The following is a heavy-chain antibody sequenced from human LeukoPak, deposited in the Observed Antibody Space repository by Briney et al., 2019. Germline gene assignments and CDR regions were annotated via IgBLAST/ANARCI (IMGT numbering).Heavy chain of an antibody. V-gene: IGHV4-59*01. Sequence: SESLSLTCTVSGGSISLYYWSWIRQPPGKGLEWIGYFYDTRSPKYNPSLERRVTISVDMSRNQFSLNLTSVTAADTAVYYCARGRGSLTYWGQGTLATVSS. J-gene: IGHJ4*02. CDR2: FYDTRSP. CDR1: GGSISLYY. CDR3: ARGRGSLTY. D-gene: IGHD3-10*01.